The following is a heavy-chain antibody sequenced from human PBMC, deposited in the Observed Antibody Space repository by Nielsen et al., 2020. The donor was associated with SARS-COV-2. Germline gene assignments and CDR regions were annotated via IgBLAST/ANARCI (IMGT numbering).Heavy chain of an antibody. CDR1: GYRFTSYW. J-gene: IGHJ4*02. V-gene: IGHV5-10-1*01. CDR2: IDPSDSYT. CDR3: ATGAGYYGPDEGY. D-gene: IGHD3-22*01. Sequence: GGSLRLSCKGSGYRFTSYWISWVRQMPGKGLEWMGRIDPSDSYTNYSPSFQGHVTISADKSISTAYLQWSSLKASDTAMYYCATGAGYYGPDEGYWGQGTLVTVSS.